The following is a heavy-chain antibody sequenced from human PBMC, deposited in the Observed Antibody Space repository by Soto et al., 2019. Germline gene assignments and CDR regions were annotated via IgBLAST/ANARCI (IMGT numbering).Heavy chain of an antibody. V-gene: IGHV3-13*05. D-gene: IGHD2-15*01. J-gene: IGHJ6*02. CDR3: ARAYSGRLPRRADYYYALDV. Sequence: EVQLVESGGGSVQPGGSLRLSCTASGFTFSDYDMHWVRQGSGKGLEWVSTIGAASDPYYTGSVKGRFTISRENARNSMFLQMNSVTVGDTAVYYCARAYSGRLPRRADYYYALDVCGQGTMVTVSS. CDR2: IGAASDP. CDR1: GFTFSDYD.